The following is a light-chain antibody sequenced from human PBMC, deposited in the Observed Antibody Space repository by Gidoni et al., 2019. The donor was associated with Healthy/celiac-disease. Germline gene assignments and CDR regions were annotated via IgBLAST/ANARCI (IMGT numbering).Light chain of an antibody. CDR3: QQSYSTRALT. J-gene: IGKJ4*01. CDR2: AAS. V-gene: IGKV1-39*01. Sequence: DIQMNPSPSSLSASVGDRVTITGRASQSISSYLHWYQQKPGKAPKLLIYAASSLQSGVPSRFSGSGSGTDFTLTISSLQPEDFATYYCQQSYSTRALTFXGXTKVEIK. CDR1: QSISSY.